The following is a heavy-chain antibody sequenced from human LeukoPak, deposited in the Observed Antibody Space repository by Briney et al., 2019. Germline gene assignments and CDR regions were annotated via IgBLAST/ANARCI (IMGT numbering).Heavy chain of an antibody. J-gene: IGHJ4*02. CDR3: ARGVYYFDY. CDR2: INHSGST. V-gene: IGHV4-39*07. Sequence: SETLSLTCTVSGGSVSSSSYYWAWIRQPPGKGLEWIGEINHSGSTNYNPSLKSRVTISVDTSKNQFSLKLSSVTAADTAVYYCARGVYYFDYWGQGTLVTVSS. CDR1: GGSVSSSSYY.